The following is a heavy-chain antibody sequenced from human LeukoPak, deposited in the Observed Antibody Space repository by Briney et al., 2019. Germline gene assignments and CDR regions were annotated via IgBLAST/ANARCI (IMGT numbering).Heavy chain of an antibody. Sequence: SETLSLTCTVSGGSISSSSYYWGWIRQPPGKGLEWIGSIYYSGSTYYNPSLKSRVTISVDTSKNQFSLKLSSVTAADTAVYYCARGGTPPHDAFDIWGQGTMVTVSS. CDR2: IYYSGST. CDR1: GGSISSSSYY. J-gene: IGHJ3*02. V-gene: IGHV4-39*07. D-gene: IGHD1-1*01. CDR3: ARGGTPPHDAFDI.